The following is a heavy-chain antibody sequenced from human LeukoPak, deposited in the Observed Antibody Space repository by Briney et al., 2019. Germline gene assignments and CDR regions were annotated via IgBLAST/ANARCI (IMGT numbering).Heavy chain of an antibody. CDR2: IKQDGSEK. V-gene: IGHV3-7*01. CDR3: ARDLQFDY. J-gene: IGHJ4*02. Sequence: GGSLRLSCAASGFIVSRSYMSWVRQAPGKGLEWVANIKQDGSEKYYVDSVKGRFTISRDNAKNSLYLQMNSLRAEDTAVYYCARDLQFDYWGQGTLVTVSS. CDR1: GFIVSRSY.